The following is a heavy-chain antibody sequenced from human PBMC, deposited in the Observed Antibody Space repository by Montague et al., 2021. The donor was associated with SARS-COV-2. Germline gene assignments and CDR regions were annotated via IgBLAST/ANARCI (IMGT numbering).Heavy chain of an antibody. CDR1: GGSISSYY. V-gene: IGHV4-59*01. Sequence: SETLSLTCTVSGGSISSYYWSWIRQPPGKGLEWIGYIYYSGSTNYNPSLKSRVTISVDTSKNQFSLKLSSVTAADTAVYYCARGMHYYDSSGYYFDYWGQGTLVTGSS. J-gene: IGHJ4*02. CDR3: ARGMHYYDSSGYYFDY. CDR2: IYYSGST. D-gene: IGHD3-22*01.